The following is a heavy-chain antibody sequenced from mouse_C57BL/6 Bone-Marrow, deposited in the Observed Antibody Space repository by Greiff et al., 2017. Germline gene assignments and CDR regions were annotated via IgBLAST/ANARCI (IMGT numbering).Heavy chain of an antibody. Sequence: VQLVESGPELVKPGASVKISCTASGYAFSSSWMNWVKQRPEKGLEWIGRIYPGDGDTNYTGKFKGKATMTADTSSSTAYLQLSSLTTEDSAVYFCARGGDFDYWGQGTTLTVSS. J-gene: IGHJ2*01. CDR1: GYAFSSSW. V-gene: IGHV1-82*01. CDR3: ARGGDFDY. CDR2: IYPGDGDT.